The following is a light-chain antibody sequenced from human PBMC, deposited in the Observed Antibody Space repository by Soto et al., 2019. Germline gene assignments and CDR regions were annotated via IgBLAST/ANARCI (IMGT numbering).Light chain of an antibody. J-gene: IGKJ1*01. CDR1: QSVSSSY. CDR3: QQRFKLWT. Sequence: EIVLTQSPGTLSLSPGERATLSCRASQSVSSSYLAWYQQKPGQAPRLLIYGASSRATGIPDRFSGSGSGTDFTLTISSLEPEDSAVYYCQQRFKLWTVGPGTKV. CDR2: GAS. V-gene: IGKV3D-20*02.